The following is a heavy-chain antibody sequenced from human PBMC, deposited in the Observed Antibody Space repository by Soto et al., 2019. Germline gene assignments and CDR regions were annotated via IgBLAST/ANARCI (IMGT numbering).Heavy chain of an antibody. V-gene: IGHV4-59*01. CDR2: IYYSGST. D-gene: IGHD4-17*01. Sequence: TSETLSLTCTVSGASISNFYWSWIRQPPGKGLEWIGYIYYSGSTNYNPSLKSRVTMSADTSKNQFSLNLSSVTAADTAVYYCAREDDYGDFDYWGQGTLVTVSS. J-gene: IGHJ4*02. CDR1: GASISNFY. CDR3: AREDDYGDFDY.